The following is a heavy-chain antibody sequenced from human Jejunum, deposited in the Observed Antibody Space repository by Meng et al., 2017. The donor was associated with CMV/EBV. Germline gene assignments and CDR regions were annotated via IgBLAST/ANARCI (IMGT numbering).Heavy chain of an antibody. D-gene: IGHD1-1*01. Sequence: KTINDNLIKRVRQGPGQGLEWMGWIKQSSGAKGYAKKFQGRVSMTRDTSISTAYMELRTLTSDDTAVYYCARPMDKSSWKEWFDPWGQGTQVTVSS. CDR3: ARPMDKSSWKEWFDP. CDR2: IKQSSGAK. J-gene: IGHJ5*02. V-gene: IGHV1-2*02. CDR1: KTINDNL.